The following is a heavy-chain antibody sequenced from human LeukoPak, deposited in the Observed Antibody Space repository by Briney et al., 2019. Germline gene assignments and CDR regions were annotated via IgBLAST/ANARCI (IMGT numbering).Heavy chain of an antibody. CDR3: ATARVRLGELSLPEVRDD. CDR1: VYALTELA. V-gene: IGHV1-24*01. CDR2: FDPEDGGT. D-gene: IGHD3-16*02. Sequence: ASVNVSCKVSVYALTELAIHWVRQAPGKGLEWMGAFDPEDGGTIYAQKFQGRITLTEDTSTDTAYMELRSLSSEDTAVYYCATARVRLGELSLPEVRDDWGQGTLISVSS. J-gene: IGHJ4*02.